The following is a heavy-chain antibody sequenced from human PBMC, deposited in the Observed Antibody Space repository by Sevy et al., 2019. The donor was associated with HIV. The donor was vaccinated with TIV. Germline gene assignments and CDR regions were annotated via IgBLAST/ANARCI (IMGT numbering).Heavy chain of an antibody. V-gene: IGHV4-34*01. J-gene: IGHJ6*02. D-gene: IGHD3-10*01. CDR1: GGSFSGYY. Sequence: SEILSLTCAVYGGSFSGYYWSWIRQPPGKGLEWIGEINHSGSTHYNPSLKNRVTISVDTSKNQFSLKLSSVTAADTAVYYCARGSLYGSGSYLFSCYGMDVWGQGTTVTVSS. CDR2: INHSGST. CDR3: ARGSLYGSGSYLFSCYGMDV.